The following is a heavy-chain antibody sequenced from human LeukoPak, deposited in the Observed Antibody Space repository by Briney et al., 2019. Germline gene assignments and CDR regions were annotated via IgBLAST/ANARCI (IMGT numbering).Heavy chain of an antibody. V-gene: IGHV4-59*11. CDR2: IYYSGST. J-gene: IGHJ4*02. Sequence: PSETLSLTCTVSGGSISSHYWSWIRQPPGKGLEWIGYIYYSGSTNYNPSLKSRVTISVDTSKNQFSLKLSSVTAADTAVYYCAGDLVGATYFDYWGQGTLVTVSS. CDR3: AGDLVGATYFDY. D-gene: IGHD1-26*01. CDR1: GGSISSHY.